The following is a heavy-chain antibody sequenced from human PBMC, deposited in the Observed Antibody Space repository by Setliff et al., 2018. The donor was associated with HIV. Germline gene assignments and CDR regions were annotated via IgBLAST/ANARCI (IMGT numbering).Heavy chain of an antibody. V-gene: IGHV4-59*01. CDR1: AGSISNYY. J-gene: IGHJ6*02. CDR3: ARVGASGTSYGMDV. D-gene: IGHD3-10*01. Sequence: PSETLSLTCTVSAGSISNYYWSWIRQPPGKGLEWIGYIYYSGTTNYNPSLKSRITISVDTSKNQFSLKLSSVTAADTAVYYCARVGASGTSYGMDVWGQGTTVTVSS. CDR2: IYYSGTT.